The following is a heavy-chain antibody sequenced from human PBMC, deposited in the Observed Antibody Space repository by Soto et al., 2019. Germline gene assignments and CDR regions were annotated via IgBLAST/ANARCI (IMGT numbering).Heavy chain of an antibody. CDR3: ARAPYSSGWYRFDY. Sequence: GGSLRLSCAASGFTFSTSWMSWVRQAPGKGLEWVANIKPDGSEKYYVDSVKGRFTMSRDNAENSLYLQMNSLRAEDTAVYYCARAPYSSGWYRFDYWGQGTLVTVSS. CDR2: IKPDGSEK. J-gene: IGHJ4*02. CDR1: GFTFSTSW. D-gene: IGHD6-19*01. V-gene: IGHV3-7*04.